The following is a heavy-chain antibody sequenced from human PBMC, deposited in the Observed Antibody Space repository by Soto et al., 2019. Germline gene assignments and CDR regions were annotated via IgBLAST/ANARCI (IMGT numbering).Heavy chain of an antibody. CDR3: ARGRISVNGGWFDP. Sequence: QVQLVQSGAEVKNPGASVTVSCKASGYTFTNYPIHWVRQAPGQRLEWMGGINAGNGNTEYSQNFQGRVTITRDTSATTAYMELSSLRSDDTAVYYCARGRISVNGGWFDPWGQGTLVTVSS. V-gene: IGHV1-3*01. D-gene: IGHD6-19*01. CDR1: GYTFTNYP. CDR2: INAGNGNT. J-gene: IGHJ5*02.